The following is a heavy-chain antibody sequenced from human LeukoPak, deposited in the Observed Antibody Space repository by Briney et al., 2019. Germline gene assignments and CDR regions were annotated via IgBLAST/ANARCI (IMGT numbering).Heavy chain of an antibody. Sequence: ASVKVSCKASGYTFTSYGISWVRQAPGQGLEWMGWIGPYNGNTNYAQNLQGRVTMTTDASTSTAYMELGSLGSDDTAVYYCARDQDSLVRGVIGYWGQGTLVTVSS. CDR2: IGPYNGNT. CDR3: ARDQDSLVRGVIGY. V-gene: IGHV1-18*01. CDR1: GYTFTSYG. D-gene: IGHD3-10*01. J-gene: IGHJ4*02.